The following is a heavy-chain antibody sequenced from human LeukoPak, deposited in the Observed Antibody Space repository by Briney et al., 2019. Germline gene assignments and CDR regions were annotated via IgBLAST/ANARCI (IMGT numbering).Heavy chain of an antibody. V-gene: IGHV4-34*01. CDR2: INHSGST. CDR3: AATSGWYPKVFYYYMDV. Sequence: PSETLSLTCTVSGGSISSYYWSWIRQPPGKGLEWIGEINHSGSTNYNPSLKSRVTISVDTSKNQFSLKLSSVTAADTAVYYCAATSGWYPKVFYYYMDVWGKGTTVTVSS. D-gene: IGHD6-19*01. J-gene: IGHJ6*03. CDR1: GGSISSYY.